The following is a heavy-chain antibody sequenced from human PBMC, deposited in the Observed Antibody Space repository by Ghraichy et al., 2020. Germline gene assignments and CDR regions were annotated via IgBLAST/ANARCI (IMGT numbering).Heavy chain of an antibody. D-gene: IGHD3-10*01. CDR2: ISTYSSYI. V-gene: IGHV3-21*01. CDR3: ARSLLWFGELSGYYYGMDV. Sequence: GESLNISCAASGFTFSLHSMNWVRQAPGKGLEWVSSISTYSSYIYYADSVKGRFTISRDNAKHSLYLQMNSLRAEDTAVYYCARSLLWFGELSGYYYGMDVWGQGTTVTVSS. CDR1: GFTFSLHS. J-gene: IGHJ6*02.